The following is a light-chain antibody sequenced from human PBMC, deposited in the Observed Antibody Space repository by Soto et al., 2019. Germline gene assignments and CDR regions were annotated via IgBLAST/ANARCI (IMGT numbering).Light chain of an antibody. CDR1: QSVGNF. CDR3: QQRSNWSPLT. J-gene: IGKJ4*01. V-gene: IGKV3-11*01. Sequence: EVVLTQSPAILSLSPGERANLSCRASQSVGNFLTWYQQKPGQAPRLLIYDASTRATCIPARFSGRGSGTDFTLTISSLEPEDFAVYYCQQRSNWSPLTFGGGTKVDIK. CDR2: DAS.